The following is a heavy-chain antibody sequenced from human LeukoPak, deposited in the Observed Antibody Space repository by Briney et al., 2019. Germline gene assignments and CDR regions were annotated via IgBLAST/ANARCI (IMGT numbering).Heavy chain of an antibody. CDR1: GFTFSSYG. V-gene: IGHV3-30*02. J-gene: IGHJ4*02. D-gene: IGHD6-19*01. CDR3: AKVEPAGYSSDCIDY. CDR2: IRYDGSNK. Sequence: AGGSLRVSCAASGFTFSSYGMHWVRQAPGKGLEWVTFIRYDGSNKYYADSVKGRFTISRDNSKNTLYLQMNSLRAEDTAVYYCAKVEPAGYSSDCIDYWGQGTLVTVSS.